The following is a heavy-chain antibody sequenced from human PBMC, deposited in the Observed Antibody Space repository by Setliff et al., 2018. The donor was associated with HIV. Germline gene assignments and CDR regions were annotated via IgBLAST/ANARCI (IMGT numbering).Heavy chain of an antibody. J-gene: IGHJ6*03. D-gene: IGHD2-15*01. CDR1: GDKFGSFD. CDR2: VYASTGHT. CDR3: ARGIDILVKMGIYYHYMDV. Sequence: ASVKVSCKTSGDKFGSFDINWVRQASGQGLEWVGWVYASTGHTAYARKFEGRVTMTWDPSTGIGYMELNSLRADDTAVYYCARGIDILVKMGIYYHYMDVWGKGTSVTVSS. V-gene: IGHV1-8*01.